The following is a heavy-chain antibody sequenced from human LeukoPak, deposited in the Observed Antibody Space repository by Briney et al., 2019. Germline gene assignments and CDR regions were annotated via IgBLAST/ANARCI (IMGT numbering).Heavy chain of an antibody. CDR3: ASGLELDY. J-gene: IGHJ4*02. CDR2: VKQDGSEK. V-gene: IGHV3-7*03. CDR1: GFSFSEYW. Sequence: GGSLRLSCAASGFSFSEYWMRWVRQAPGKGLEWVANVKQDGSEKNYVDSVKGRFTISRDNAKNSLYLQMNSLRAEDTAVYYCASGLELDYWGQGTLVTVSS.